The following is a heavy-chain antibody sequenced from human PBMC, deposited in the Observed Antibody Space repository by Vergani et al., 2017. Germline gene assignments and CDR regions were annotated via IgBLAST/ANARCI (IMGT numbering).Heavy chain of an antibody. CDR2: SHTSGST. Sequence: QVQLQESGPGLVKPSQTLSLTCTVSGGSINSHNYYWSWIRQPAGKGLEWIGRSHTSGSTNYNPSLKSRVTMSEDTSKNQFSLNLTSVTAADTAVYFCARGSCLGGSCYKPLFDYWVQGILVTVSS. D-gene: IGHD2-15*01. J-gene: IGHJ4*02. CDR3: ARGSCLGGSCYKPLFDY. CDR1: GGSINSHNYY. V-gene: IGHV4-61*02.